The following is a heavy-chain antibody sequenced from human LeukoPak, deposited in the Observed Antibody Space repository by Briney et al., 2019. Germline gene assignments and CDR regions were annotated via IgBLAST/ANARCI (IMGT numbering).Heavy chain of an antibody. CDR2: VSGGTT. CDR3: GSGRFSVY. V-gene: IGHV3-49*04. Sequence: GGSLRLSCTASGFTFGDYLMSWVRQAPGKGLEWVGFVSGGTTEYAASVKGRFTISRDDSTSIPYLQINSLTTEDTAVYSRGSGRFSVYWGQGPLVTVSS. CDR1: GFTFGDYL. D-gene: IGHD6-19*01. J-gene: IGHJ4*02.